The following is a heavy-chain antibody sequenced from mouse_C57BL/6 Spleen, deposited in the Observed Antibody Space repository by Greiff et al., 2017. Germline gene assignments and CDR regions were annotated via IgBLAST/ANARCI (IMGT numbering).Heavy chain of an antibody. CDR3: ARGPLYDYAFDY. CDR2: IDPSDSYT. Sequence: QVQLQQPGAELVRPGTSVKLSCKASGYTFTSYWMHWVKQRPGQGLEWIGVIDPSDSYTNYNQKFKGKATLTVETSSSTAYMQLSSLTSEDSAVYYCARGPLYDYAFDYWGQGTTLTVSS. CDR1: GYTFTSYW. V-gene: IGHV1-59*01. D-gene: IGHD2-4*01. J-gene: IGHJ2*01.